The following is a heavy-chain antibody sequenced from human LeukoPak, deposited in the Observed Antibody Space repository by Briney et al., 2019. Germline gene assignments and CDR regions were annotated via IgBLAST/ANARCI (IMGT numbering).Heavy chain of an antibody. Sequence: PGGSLRLSCAASGFTFSSYGMHWVRQAPGKGLEWVAFIRYDGSNKYYADSVKGRFAISRDNSKNTLYLQMNSLRAEDTAVYYCAKDRRYCSGGSCDLFDYWGQGTLVTVS. CDR2: IRYDGSNK. J-gene: IGHJ4*02. V-gene: IGHV3-30*02. CDR1: GFTFSSYG. CDR3: AKDRRYCSGGSCDLFDY. D-gene: IGHD2-15*01.